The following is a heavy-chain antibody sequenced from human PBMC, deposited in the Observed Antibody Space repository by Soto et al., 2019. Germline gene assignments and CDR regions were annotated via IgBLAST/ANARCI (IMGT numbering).Heavy chain of an antibody. D-gene: IGHD3-9*01. CDR2: ISRGGSTI. CDR3: ARVPLTGYYFDY. Sequence: PGGSLRLSCAASGFSFSDYYMSWIRQAPGEGLEWVSYISRGGSTIYYADSVKGRFTISRDNAKNSLYLQMNSLRAEDTAVYYCARVPLTGYYFDYWGQGTLVTVSS. CDR1: GFSFSDYY. J-gene: IGHJ4*02. V-gene: IGHV3-11*01.